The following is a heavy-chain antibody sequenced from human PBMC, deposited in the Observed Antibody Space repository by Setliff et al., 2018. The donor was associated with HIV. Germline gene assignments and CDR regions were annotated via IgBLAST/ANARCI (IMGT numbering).Heavy chain of an antibody. J-gene: IGHJ3*02. D-gene: IGHD1-26*01. CDR1: RITFSSNS. CDR3: ARDRVEAERGAFDI. CDR2: ISHDGNNK. Sequence: GGSLRLSCAASRITFSSNSMNWVRQAPGKGLEWVTVISHDGNNKFYADSVKGRFTISRDNSKDTVSLQMSSLTSEDTAMYYCARDRVEAERGAFDIWGQGTMVTVSS. V-gene: IGHV3-30*03.